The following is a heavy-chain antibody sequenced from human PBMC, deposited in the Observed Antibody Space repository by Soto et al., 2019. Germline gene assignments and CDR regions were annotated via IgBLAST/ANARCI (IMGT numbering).Heavy chain of an antibody. CDR3: ARDLVDTAMVTASSYYYYGMDV. CDR1: GFTVSSNY. V-gene: IGHV3-53*01. J-gene: IGHJ6*02. D-gene: IGHD5-18*01. CDR2: IYSGGST. Sequence: PGGSLRLSCAASGFTVSSNYMSWVRQAPGKGLEWVSVIYSGGSTYYADSVKGRFTISRDNSKNTLYLQMNSLRAEDTAVYYCARDLVDTAMVTASSYYYYGMDVWGQGTTVTVSS.